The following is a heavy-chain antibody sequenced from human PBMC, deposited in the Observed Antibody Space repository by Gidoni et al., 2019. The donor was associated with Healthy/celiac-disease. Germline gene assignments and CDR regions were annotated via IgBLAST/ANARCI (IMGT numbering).Heavy chain of an antibody. CDR1: GGSFSGYY. CDR3: ARGAPLYYDFWSGYSGT. Sequence: QVQLQQSGAGLLKPSATLSLTCAVYGGSFSGYYWSWIRQPPGKGLEWIREINHSGSTNYNPALKSRVTITVETSKNQFALKLSSVTAADTAVYYCARGAPLYYDFWSGYSGTWGQGTMVTVSS. V-gene: IGHV4-34*01. D-gene: IGHD3-3*01. J-gene: IGHJ3*01. CDR2: INHSGST.